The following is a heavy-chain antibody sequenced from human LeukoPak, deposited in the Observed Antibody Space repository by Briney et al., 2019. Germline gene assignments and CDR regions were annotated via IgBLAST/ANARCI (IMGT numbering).Heavy chain of an antibody. CDR2: TWYDGSNK. CDR3: ASASSHRIAAGGDY. V-gene: IGHV3-33*01. J-gene: IGHJ4*02. CDR1: GFTFSSYV. D-gene: IGHD6-13*01. Sequence: GRSLRLSCAASGFTFSSYVMHWVRQAPGKGLEWVAFTWYDGSNKYYADSVKGRFTISRDNSKSTLCLQMNSLRAEDTAVYYCASASSHRIAAGGDYWGQGTLVTVFS.